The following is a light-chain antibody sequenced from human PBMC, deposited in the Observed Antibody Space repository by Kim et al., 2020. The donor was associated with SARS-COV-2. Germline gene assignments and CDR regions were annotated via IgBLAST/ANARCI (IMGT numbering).Light chain of an antibody. CDR1: DDIRNH. V-gene: IGKV1-33*01. J-gene: IGKJ1*01. CDR3: QQYFDDVT. CDR2: GAV. Sequence: SASVGDRVTVTCQASDDIRNHLSWFQQRPEEAPKLLIQGAVNLQTGVPSRFSATGVGTEFTLTITNLQPENLATYFCQQYFDDVTFGQGTKVDIK.